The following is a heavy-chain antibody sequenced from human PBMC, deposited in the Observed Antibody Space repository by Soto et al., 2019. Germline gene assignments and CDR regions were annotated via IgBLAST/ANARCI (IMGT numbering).Heavy chain of an antibody. CDR2: IYDSGST. D-gene: IGHD3-10*01. CDR1: GGSITSGGYY. CDR3: ARKQAGYFYGIDY. J-gene: IGHJ4*02. Sequence: SETLSLTCAVSGGSITSGGYYWSWIRQHPGKGLEWLGYIYDSGSTFYNPSLKSRITLSVDTSKNQFSLKLSSVTVADTAVYFCARKQAGYFYGIDYWGQGTLVTVSS. V-gene: IGHV4-31*11.